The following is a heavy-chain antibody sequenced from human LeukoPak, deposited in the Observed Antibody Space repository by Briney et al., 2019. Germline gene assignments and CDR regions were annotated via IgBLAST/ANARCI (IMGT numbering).Heavy chain of an antibody. CDR3: ARGPTYGDYSEGVFDI. Sequence: PSETLSLTCAVSAASISNYYWSWIRQPPGKGLEWIGYIYYSGSTNYNPSLMSRVTISLDTSKNQFSLKLGSVTAADTAVYYCARGPTYGDYSEGVFDIWGQGTMVTVSS. CDR1: AASISNYY. CDR2: IYYSGST. J-gene: IGHJ3*02. V-gene: IGHV4-59*01. D-gene: IGHD4-17*01.